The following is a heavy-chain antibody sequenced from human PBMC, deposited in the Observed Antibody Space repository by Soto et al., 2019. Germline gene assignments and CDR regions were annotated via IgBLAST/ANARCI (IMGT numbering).Heavy chain of an antibody. CDR3: ATWSIAARTFDY. Sequence: PSETLSLTGTVSGGSFSSGSYYWSWIRQPPGKGLEWIGYIYYSGSTNYNPSLKSRVTISVDTSKNQFSLKLSSVTAADTAVYYCATWSIAARTFDYWGQGTLVTVSS. V-gene: IGHV4-61*01. J-gene: IGHJ4*02. CDR2: IYYSGST. CDR1: GGSFSSGSYY. D-gene: IGHD6-6*01.